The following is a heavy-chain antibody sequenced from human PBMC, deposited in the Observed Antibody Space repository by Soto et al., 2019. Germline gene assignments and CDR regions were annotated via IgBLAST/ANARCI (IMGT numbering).Heavy chain of an antibody. CDR3: AREGYNFGPFDY. J-gene: IGHJ4*02. Sequence: QPPGKGLECLASISYSRTTNYNSSLKSRVTISIDTSKNQFSLKFNSVTAADTAVYYCAREGYNFGPFDYWGQGALVTVSS. V-gene: IGHV4-59*01. D-gene: IGHD5-18*01. CDR2: ISYSRTT.